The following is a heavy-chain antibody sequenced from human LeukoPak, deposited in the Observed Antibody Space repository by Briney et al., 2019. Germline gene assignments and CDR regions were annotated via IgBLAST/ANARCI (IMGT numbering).Heavy chain of an antibody. Sequence: SETLSLTCTVSGGSISSSSYYWGWIRQPPGKGLEWIGNIYYSGSTYYNPSLKSRVTISLDTSKNQFSPKLSSVTAADTAVYYCARDSRLLWFGEPLGWGQGTLVTVSS. CDR2: IYYSGST. CDR3: ARDSRLLWFGEPLG. D-gene: IGHD3-10*01. J-gene: IGHJ4*02. CDR1: GGSISSSSYY. V-gene: IGHV4-39*07.